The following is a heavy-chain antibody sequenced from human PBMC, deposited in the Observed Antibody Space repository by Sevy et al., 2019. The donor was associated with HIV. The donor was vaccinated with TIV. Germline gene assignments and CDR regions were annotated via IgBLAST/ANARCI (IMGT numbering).Heavy chain of an antibody. CDR2: ISYDGSNK. CDR3: AKRQAAAGTPYYYYYGMDV. CDR1: GSTFSSYG. D-gene: IGHD6-13*01. V-gene: IGHV3-30*18. Sequence: GGSLRLSCAASGSTFSSYGMHWVRQAPGKGLEWVAVISYDGSNKYYADSVKGRFTISRDNSKNTLYLQMNSLRAEDTAVYYCAKRQAAAGTPYYYYYGMDVWGQGTTVTVSS. J-gene: IGHJ6*02.